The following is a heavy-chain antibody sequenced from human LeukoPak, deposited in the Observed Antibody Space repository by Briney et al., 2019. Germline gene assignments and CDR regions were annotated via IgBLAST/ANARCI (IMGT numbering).Heavy chain of an antibody. CDR1: GFTFDDYA. V-gene: IGHV3-9*03. CDR3: AKSRGSGWYSYFQH. J-gene: IGHJ1*01. CDR2: ISWNSGSI. Sequence: PGRSLRLSCAASGFTFDDYAMHWVRQAPGKGLEWVSGISWNSGSIGYADSVKGRFTISRDNAKNPLYLQMNSLRAEDMALYYCAKSRGSGWYSYFQHWGQGTLVTVSS. D-gene: IGHD6-19*01.